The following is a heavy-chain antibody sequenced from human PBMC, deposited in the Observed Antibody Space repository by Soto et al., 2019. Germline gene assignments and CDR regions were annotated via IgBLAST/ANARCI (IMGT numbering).Heavy chain of an antibody. D-gene: IGHD3-3*02. CDR1: GGSIGGYT. J-gene: IGHJ6*02. CDR3: ARYRQNYHFWSGNQHEGPHGMYV. V-gene: IGHV4-34*02. Sequence: QVQLQQWGAGLLKPSETLSLTCSVYGGSIGGYTWTWIRQAPGKGLEWIGEINHSGGTNYNSSLKRRVIISVDTTKHKFSLIVYSVTAADTAVYYCARYRQNYHFWSGNQHEGPHGMYVWGQGTRVTVYS. CDR2: INHSGGT.